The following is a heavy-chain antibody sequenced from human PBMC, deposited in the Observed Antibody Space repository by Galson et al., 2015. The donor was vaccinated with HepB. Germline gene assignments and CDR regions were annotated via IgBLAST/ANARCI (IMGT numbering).Heavy chain of an antibody. V-gene: IGHV7-4-1*02. CDR1: GYTFTSYA. Sequence: SVKVSCKASGYTFTSYAMNWVRQAPEQGLEWMGWINTNTGNPTYAQGFTGRFVFSLDTSVSTAYLQISSLKAEDTAVYYCAREIQLERRPYYYYGMDVWGQGTTVTVSS. J-gene: IGHJ6*02. D-gene: IGHD1-1*01. CDR3: AREIQLERRPYYYYGMDV. CDR2: INTNTGNP.